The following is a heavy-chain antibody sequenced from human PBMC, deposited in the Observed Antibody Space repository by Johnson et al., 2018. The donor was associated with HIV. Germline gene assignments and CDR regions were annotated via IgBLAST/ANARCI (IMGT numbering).Heavy chain of an antibody. CDR1: GFTFSSYG. D-gene: IGHD3-3*01. Sequence: QVQLVESGGGVVQPGRSLRLSCAASGFTFSSYGMHWVRQAPGKGLEWVAVIWYDGSNKYYADSVKGRFTISRDNSKNTLYLQMNSLRAEDTAVYYCAKDRGYDFWSGSQPSDAFDIWGQGTMVTVSS. CDR3: AKDRGYDFWSGSQPSDAFDI. V-gene: IGHV3-33*06. CDR2: IWYDGSNK. J-gene: IGHJ3*02.